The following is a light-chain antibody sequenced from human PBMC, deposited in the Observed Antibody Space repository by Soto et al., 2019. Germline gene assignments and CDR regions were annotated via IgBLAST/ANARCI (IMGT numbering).Light chain of an antibody. CDR3: QHYSDWPPP. J-gene: IGKJ3*01. Sequence: EMVMTQSPATLSVSPGERVTLSCRASESVHRNLAWYQQKPGQGPSLLIYYASTRATGVPDRFTGSGSGTELTRPIRSLQSEHVEVYHCQHYSDWPPPFGPPTKVQIQ. V-gene: IGKV3-15*01. CDR2: YAS. CDR1: ESVHRN.